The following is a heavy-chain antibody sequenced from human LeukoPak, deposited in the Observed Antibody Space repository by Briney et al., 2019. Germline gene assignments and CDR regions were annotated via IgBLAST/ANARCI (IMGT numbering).Heavy chain of an antibody. CDR3: ARHRYYGSGSYTYYYYYGMDV. CDR1: GYSFTSYW. J-gene: IGHJ6*02. CDR2: IYPGDSDT. Sequence: GESLKISCKGSGYSFTSYWIGWVRQMPGKGLEWMGIIYPGDSDTRYSPSFQGQVTISADKSISTAYLQWSSLKASDTAMYYCARHRYYGSGSYTYYYYYGMDVWGQGTTVTVSS. D-gene: IGHD3-10*01. V-gene: IGHV5-51*01.